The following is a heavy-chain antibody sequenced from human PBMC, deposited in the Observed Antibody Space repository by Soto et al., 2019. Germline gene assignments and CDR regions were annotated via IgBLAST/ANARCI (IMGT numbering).Heavy chain of an antibody. J-gene: IGHJ4*02. CDR3: ARSIVVVTSFDY. CDR2: INAGNGNT. V-gene: IGHV1-3*01. D-gene: IGHD3-22*01. Sequence: QVQLVQSVAEVKKPGASVKVSCNASGYTFTSYAMHWVRQAPGQRLEWMGGINAGNGNTKYSQKFQGRVTITRDTSASTAYMELRSLRSDDTAVYYCARSIVVVTSFDYRGQGTLVIVS. CDR1: GYTFTSYA.